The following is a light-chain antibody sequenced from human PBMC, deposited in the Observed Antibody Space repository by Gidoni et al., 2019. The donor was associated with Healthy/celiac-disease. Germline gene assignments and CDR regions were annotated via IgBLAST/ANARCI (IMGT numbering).Light chain of an antibody. J-gene: IGKJ1*01. CDR1: QSVNSN. CDR3: QQYNNWPRT. CDR2: GAS. V-gene: IGKV3-15*01. Sequence: EIVMTQSPATLSVSPGERATLSCRASQSVNSNLAWYQQKPGQAPRLLIYGASTRATGIPARFSCSGSGTEFTLTISSLQSEDFAVYYCQQYNNWPRTFGQGTEVEIK.